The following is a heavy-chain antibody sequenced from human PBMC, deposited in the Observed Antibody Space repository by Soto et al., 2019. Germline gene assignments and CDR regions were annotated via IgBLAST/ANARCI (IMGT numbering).Heavy chain of an antibody. CDR3: ASVSESTSGLDVVPAAMPGRRDAFDI. D-gene: IGHD2-2*01. Sequence: SETLSLTCTVSGGSISSGGYYWSWIRQHPGKGLEWIGYIYYSGSTYYNPSLKSRVTISADTSKNQFSLKLSSVTAADTAVYYCASVSESTSGLDVVPAAMPGRRDAFDIWGQGTMVTVSS. CDR2: IYYSGST. CDR1: GGSISSGGYY. V-gene: IGHV4-31*03. J-gene: IGHJ3*02.